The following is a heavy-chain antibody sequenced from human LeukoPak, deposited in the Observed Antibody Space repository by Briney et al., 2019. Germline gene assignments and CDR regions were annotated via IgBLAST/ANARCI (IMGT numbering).Heavy chain of an antibody. Sequence: PSETLSLTRAVSGGSISSGGYSWSWIRQPPGKGLEWIGYIYHSGSTYYNPSLKSRVTISVDRSKNQFSLKLSSVTAADTAVYYCARAPGGWGYSSSWLYFDYWGQGTLVTVSS. J-gene: IGHJ4*02. V-gene: IGHV4-30-2*01. CDR1: GGSISSGGYS. CDR2: IYHSGST. CDR3: ARAPGGWGYSSSWLYFDY. D-gene: IGHD6-13*01.